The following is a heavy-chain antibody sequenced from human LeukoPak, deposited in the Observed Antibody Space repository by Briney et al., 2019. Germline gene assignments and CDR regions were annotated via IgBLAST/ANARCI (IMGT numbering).Heavy chain of an antibody. CDR1: GFTFDDYG. J-gene: IGHJ4*02. V-gene: IGHV3-53*01. D-gene: IGHD4/OR15-4a*01. CDR3: ARRAGAYSHPYDY. CDR2: IYSDNT. Sequence: GGSLRLSCAASGFTFDDYGMSWVRQAPGKGLEGVSFIYSDNTHYSDSVKGRFTISRDNSKNTLYLQMNSLRAEDTAVYYCARRAGAYSHPYDYWGQGTLVTVSS.